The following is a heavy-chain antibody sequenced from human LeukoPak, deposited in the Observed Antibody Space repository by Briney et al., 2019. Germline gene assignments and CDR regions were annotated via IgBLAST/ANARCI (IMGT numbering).Heavy chain of an antibody. CDR3: ARENTVTTDY. CDR1: GFTFSSYS. CDR2: ISYSSSTI. Sequence: GGSLRLSCAASGFTFSSYSMNWARQAPGKGLEWVSYISYSSSTIYYADSVKGRFTISRDNAKNSLYLQMNSLRAEDTAVYYCARENTVTTDYWGQGTLVTVSS. V-gene: IGHV3-48*01. J-gene: IGHJ4*02. D-gene: IGHD4-11*01.